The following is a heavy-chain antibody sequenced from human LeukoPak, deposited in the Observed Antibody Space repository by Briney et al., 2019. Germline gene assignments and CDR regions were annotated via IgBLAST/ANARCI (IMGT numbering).Heavy chain of an antibody. CDR3: ARSQRGEQQLVRPPPPPDY. CDR2: ISGSGGST. V-gene: IGHV3-23*01. Sequence: GGSLRLSCAASGFTFSSYAMSWVRQAPGKGLEWVSAISGSGGSTYYADSVKGRFTISRDNSKNTLYLQMNSLRAEDTAVYYCARSQRGEQQLVRPPPPPDYWGQGTLVTVSS. CDR1: GFTFSSYA. J-gene: IGHJ4*02. D-gene: IGHD6-13*01.